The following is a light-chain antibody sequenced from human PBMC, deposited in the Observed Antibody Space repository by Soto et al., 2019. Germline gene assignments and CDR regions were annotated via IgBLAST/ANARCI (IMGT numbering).Light chain of an antibody. V-gene: IGKV3-20*01. Sequence: EIVLTQSPGTLSLSPGERATLSCRASQSVAKNYLAWYQQEAGQAPRLLIYDASSRATVIPDRFSGSGSGTDLTLTISRLEPEDFAVYYCHQYASSPQTFGQGTKVEIK. CDR2: DAS. CDR3: HQYASSPQT. J-gene: IGKJ1*01. CDR1: QSVAKNY.